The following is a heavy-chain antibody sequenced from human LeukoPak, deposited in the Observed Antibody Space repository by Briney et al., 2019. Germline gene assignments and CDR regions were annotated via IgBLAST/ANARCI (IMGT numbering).Heavy chain of an antibody. J-gene: IGHJ3*02. CDR3: ARVDYGGNFDVFDI. CDR2: INPNSGGT. D-gene: IGHD4-23*01. Sequence: GASVKVSCKASGYTFTGYYMHWVRQAPGQGLEWMGWINPNSGGTNYAQKFQGRVTMTRDTSISTAYMELSRLRSDDTAVYYCARVDYGGNFDVFDIWGQGTLVAVSS. CDR1: GYTFTGYY. V-gene: IGHV1-2*02.